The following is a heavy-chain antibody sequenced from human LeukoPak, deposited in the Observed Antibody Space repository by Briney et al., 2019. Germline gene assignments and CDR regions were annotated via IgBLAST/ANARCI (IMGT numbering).Heavy chain of an antibody. Sequence: QPGGSLRLSCAAPGFTFSSHGMNWVRQAPGKGLEWVSGSSSIGGRTYYADSVKGRFTVTRDNSRNTLHLQMNSLRVEDTGVYYCAKDDAWGRFYHWGQGTLVTVSS. D-gene: IGHD3-16*01. CDR3: AKDDAWGRFYH. CDR1: GFTFSSHG. V-gene: IGHV3-23*01. CDR2: SSSIGGRT. J-gene: IGHJ1*01.